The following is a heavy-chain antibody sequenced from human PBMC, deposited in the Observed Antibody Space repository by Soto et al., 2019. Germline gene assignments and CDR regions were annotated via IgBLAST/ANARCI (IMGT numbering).Heavy chain of an antibody. D-gene: IGHD3-16*02. CDR3: AKRGGYDYVWKSYRPDY. CDR1: GFTFSSFA. Sequence: PGGALRLSCVASGFTFSSFAMTWIRQAPGKGLEWLSTLSGSGGDTYYADTVNGRFTISRDTSKNTLYLQMDRLRVEDTDVYYCAKRGGYDYVWKSYRPDYWGQGTLVTVSS. V-gene: IGHV3-23*01. CDR2: LSGSGGDT. J-gene: IGHJ4*02.